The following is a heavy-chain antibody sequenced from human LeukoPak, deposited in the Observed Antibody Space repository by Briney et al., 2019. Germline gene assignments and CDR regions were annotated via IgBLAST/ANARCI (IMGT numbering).Heavy chain of an antibody. Sequence: GGSLRLSCAASGFTFSSCWMHWVRQGPGMGLVWVARINSGGSSTNYADSVKGRFTISRDNAKNTLFLQMNSLRAEDTAVYYCSREIRPAGTDSWGQGTLVTVSS. V-gene: IGHV3-74*01. CDR3: SREIRPAGTDS. J-gene: IGHJ4*02. D-gene: IGHD6-13*01. CDR2: INSGGSST. CDR1: GFTFSSCW.